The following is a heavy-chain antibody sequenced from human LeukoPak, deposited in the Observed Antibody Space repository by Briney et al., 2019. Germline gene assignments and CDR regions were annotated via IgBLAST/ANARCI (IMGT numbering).Heavy chain of an antibody. CDR2: INHSGST. J-gene: IGHJ5*02. CDR3: ARDRFSLFDP. CDR1: GGSFSGYY. Sequence: PSETLSLTCAVYGGSFSGYYWSWIRQPPGKGLEWIGEINHSGSTNYNPSLKSRVTISVDTSKNKFSLKLSSVTAADTAVYYCARDRFSLFDPWGQGTLVTVSS. V-gene: IGHV4-34*01.